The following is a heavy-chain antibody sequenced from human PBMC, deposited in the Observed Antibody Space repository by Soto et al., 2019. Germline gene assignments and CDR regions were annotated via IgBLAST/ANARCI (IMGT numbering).Heavy chain of an antibody. J-gene: IGHJ3*02. Sequence: PSETLSLTCTVSGGSISSGGYYWSWIRQHPGKGLEWIGYIYYSGSTYYNPSLKSRVTISVDTSKNQFSLKLSSVTAADTAVYYCAKDAGYSSAGHDVFAIWGQGTMVTVSS. CDR1: GGSISSGGYY. D-gene: IGHD6-19*01. CDR2: IYYSGST. CDR3: AKDAGYSSAGHDVFAI. V-gene: IGHV4-31*03.